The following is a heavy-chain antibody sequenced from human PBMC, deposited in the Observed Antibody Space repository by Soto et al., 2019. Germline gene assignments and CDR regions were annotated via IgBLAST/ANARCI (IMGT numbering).Heavy chain of an antibody. V-gene: IGHV3-21*01. CDR2: ISSSSSYI. CDR3: ARDWGHSGYVLEADY. D-gene: IGHD5-12*01. CDR1: GFTFSSYS. Sequence: PGGSLRLSCAASGFTFSSYSMNWVRQAPGKGLEWVSSISSSSSYIYYADSVKGRFTISRDNAKNSLYPQMNSLRAEDTAVYYCARDWGHSGYVLEADYWGQGT. J-gene: IGHJ4*02.